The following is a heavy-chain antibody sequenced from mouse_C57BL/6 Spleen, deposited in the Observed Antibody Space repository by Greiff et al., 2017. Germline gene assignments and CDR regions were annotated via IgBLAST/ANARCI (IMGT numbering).Heavy chain of an antibody. D-gene: IGHD2-12*01. CDR2: IYPGDGDT. CDR1: GYAFSSYW. V-gene: IGHV1-80*01. Sequence: VMLVESGAELVKPGASVKISCKASGYAFSSYWMNWVKQRPGKGLEWIGQIYPGDGDTNYNGKFKGKATLTADKSSSTAYMQLSSLTSEDSAVYFCARYRYDGYAMDYWGQGTSVTVSS. CDR3: ARYRYDGYAMDY. J-gene: IGHJ4*01.